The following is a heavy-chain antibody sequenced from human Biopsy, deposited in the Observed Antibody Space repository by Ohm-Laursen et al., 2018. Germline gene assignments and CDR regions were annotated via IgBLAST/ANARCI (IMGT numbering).Heavy chain of an antibody. CDR3: ARSRGSSGIATIYYYGMDV. D-gene: IGHD3-10*01. Sequence: SLRLSCAASGFTPSGYTMNWVRQAPGKGLEWVSSITSGSSFINYADSVKGRFTISRDNAKNSLYLQMNSLRAEDTAVYYCARSRGSSGIATIYYYGMDVWGQGTTVTVSS. CDR1: GFTPSGYT. J-gene: IGHJ6*02. V-gene: IGHV3-21*01. CDR2: ITSGSSFI.